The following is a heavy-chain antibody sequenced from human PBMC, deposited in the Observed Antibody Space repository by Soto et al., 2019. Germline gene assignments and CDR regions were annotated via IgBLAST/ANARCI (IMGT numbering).Heavy chain of an antibody. CDR1: GFTFSTYG. J-gene: IGHJ4*02. CDR3: AKSVYNWNDGFFDY. CDR2: ISYDGNNK. Sequence: PVGSLRLSCAASGFTFSTYGMHWVRQAPGKGLEWVAVISYDGNNKYYADSVKGRFTIPRDNSKNTLYLQMSSLRAEDTAVYYCAKSVYNWNDGFFDYWGQGTLVTVSS. V-gene: IGHV3-30*18. D-gene: IGHD1-1*01.